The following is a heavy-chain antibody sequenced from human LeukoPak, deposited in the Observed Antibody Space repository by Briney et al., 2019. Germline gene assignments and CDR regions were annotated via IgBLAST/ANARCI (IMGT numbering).Heavy chain of an antibody. CDR1: GFTFNTLG. J-gene: IGHJ4*02. CDR3: AKDKKYSTGYYVPFDY. Sequence: PGGSLRLSCAASGFTFNTLGMHWVRQAPGKGLEWVTYIRFDGSSKDYADSVQGRFTISRDNSKNMLYLQMNSLRPEDTAVYYCAKDKKYSTGYYVPFDYWGQGTLVTVSS. V-gene: IGHV3-30*02. CDR2: IRFDGSSK. D-gene: IGHD6-19*01.